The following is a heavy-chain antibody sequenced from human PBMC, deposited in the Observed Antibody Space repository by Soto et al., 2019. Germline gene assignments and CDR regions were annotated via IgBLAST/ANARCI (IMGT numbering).Heavy chain of an antibody. V-gene: IGHV1-18*01. CDR1: GYTFSSYG. CDR2: ISGYSGHT. J-gene: IGHJ4*02. Sequence: QVQLVQSGAEVKKPGASVKVSCKASGYTFSSYGISWVRQAPGQGLEWMGWISGYSGHTYYAQKFQGRVTMTTDTSTNTVYMEVRSLRSDDTAVYYCAREWDNKSEHSSGWYDDFWGQGTLVTVSS. D-gene: IGHD6-19*01. CDR3: AREWDNKSEHSSGWYDDF.